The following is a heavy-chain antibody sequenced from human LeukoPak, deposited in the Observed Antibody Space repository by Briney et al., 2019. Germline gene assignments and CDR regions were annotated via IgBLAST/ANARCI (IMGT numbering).Heavy chain of an antibody. Sequence: SQTLSLTCAISGDSVSSYSAAWSWIRQSPSRGLEWLGRTYYRSKWYNDYAVSVKSRIANYPDTSKNQFSLQLTSVTPEDTAVYYCARSGGHDAFDIWGQGTMVTVSS. D-gene: IGHD4-23*01. CDR1: GDSVSSYSAA. V-gene: IGHV6-1*01. CDR2: TYYRSKWYN. CDR3: ARSGGHDAFDI. J-gene: IGHJ3*02.